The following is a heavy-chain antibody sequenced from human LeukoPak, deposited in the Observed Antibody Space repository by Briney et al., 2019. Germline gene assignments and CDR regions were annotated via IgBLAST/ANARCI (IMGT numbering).Heavy chain of an antibody. CDR3: ARSMKAVAAAGTALLGVDY. V-gene: IGHV3-48*03. J-gene: IGHJ4*02. Sequence: PGGSLRLSCAASGFTFSLNEMNWVRQAPGKGLEWVSYINGPATNIFYADSVKGRFTISRDNAKNSLYLQMNSLRAEDTALYYCARSMKAVAAAGTALLGVDYWGQGTLVTVSS. D-gene: IGHD6-13*01. CDR2: INGPATNI. CDR1: GFTFSLNE.